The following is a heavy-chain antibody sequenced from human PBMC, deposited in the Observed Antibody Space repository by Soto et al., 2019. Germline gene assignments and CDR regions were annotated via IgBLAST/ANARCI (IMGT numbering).Heavy chain of an antibody. CDR2: INHSGNT. V-gene: IGHV4-34*01. D-gene: IGHD4-17*01. CDR1: GGSFSGYY. CDR3: ARVRGDYPFDY. J-gene: IGHJ4*02. Sequence: QVQLQQWGAGLLKPSETLSLTCAVYGGSFSGYYWSWIRQPPGKGLEGIGEINHSGNTNYNPSLKSRVTISVDTSKNQFSLKLSSVTAADTAVYYCARVRGDYPFDYWGQGTLVTVSS.